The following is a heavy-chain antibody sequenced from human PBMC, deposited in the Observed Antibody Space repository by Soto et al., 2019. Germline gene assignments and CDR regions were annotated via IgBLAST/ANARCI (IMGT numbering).Heavy chain of an antibody. Sequence: PVGSLRLSCVASGFTFSSYAMSWVRQAPGKGLEWVSAISGSGGSTYYADSVKGRFTISRDNSKNTLYLQMNSLRAEDTAVYYCARQAAAAPGAFDIWGQGTMVTVSS. D-gene: IGHD6-13*01. CDR2: ISGSGGST. CDR1: GFTFSSYA. CDR3: ARQAAAAPGAFDI. J-gene: IGHJ3*02. V-gene: IGHV3-23*01.